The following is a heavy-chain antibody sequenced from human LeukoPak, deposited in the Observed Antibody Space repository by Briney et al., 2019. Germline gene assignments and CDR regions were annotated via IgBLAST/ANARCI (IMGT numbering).Heavy chain of an antibody. J-gene: IGHJ4*02. V-gene: IGHV3-48*01. Sequence: GGSLRLSCAASGFTFSDYSMNWVRQAPGKGLEWISYIGIDSGNTNYADSVKGRFTISGDKAKNSLYLQMNSLRVEDTAVYYCARDYKYAFDNWSQGTLVPVSS. CDR2: IGIDSGNT. D-gene: IGHD5-24*01. CDR1: GFTFSDYS. CDR3: ARDYKYAFDN.